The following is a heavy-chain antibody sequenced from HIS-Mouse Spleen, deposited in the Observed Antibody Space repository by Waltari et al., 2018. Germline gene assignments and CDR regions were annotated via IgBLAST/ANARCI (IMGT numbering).Heavy chain of an antibody. CDR2: IYYSGST. J-gene: IGHJ4*02. CDR3: AKDKHHAFDY. CDR1: GGPISSSSYY. V-gene: IGHV4-39*07. Sequence: QLQLQESGPGLAKPSETLFLTCTVPGGPISSSSYYWGWIRQPPGKGLAWIGSIYYSGSTYYNPSLKSRVTISVDTSKNQFSLKLSSVTAADTAVYYCAKDKHHAFDYWGQGTLVTVSS.